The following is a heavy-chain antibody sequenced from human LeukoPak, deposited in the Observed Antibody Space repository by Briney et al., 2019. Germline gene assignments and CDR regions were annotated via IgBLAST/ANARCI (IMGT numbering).Heavy chain of an antibody. CDR1: GFTLCSYW. Sequence: PGGSLRLSCAAPGFTLCSYWMTWVRQAPGKGLEWVANIKYDGSETHYVDSVRGGFSISRDNAKNSLYLQMNRLRAEATAVCNCARDSTLSNYWGQGTVVTVSS. CDR2: IKYDGSET. V-gene: IGHV3-7*04. D-gene: IGHD3-16*01. CDR3: ARDSTLSNY. J-gene: IGHJ4*02.